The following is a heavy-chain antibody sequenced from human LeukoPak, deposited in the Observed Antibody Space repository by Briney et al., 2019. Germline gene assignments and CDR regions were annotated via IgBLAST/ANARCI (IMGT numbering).Heavy chain of an antibody. CDR3: AKDLVGEYYYDSSGYYDY. V-gene: IGHV3-23*01. CDR2: ISGSGGST. CDR1: GFTFSSYA. D-gene: IGHD3-22*01. Sequence: GRSLRLSCAASGFTFSSYAMSWVRQAPGKGLEWVSAISGSGGSTYYADSVKGRFTISRDNSKNTLYLQMNSLRAEDTAVYYCAKDLVGEYYYDSSGYYDYWGQGTLVTVSS. J-gene: IGHJ4*02.